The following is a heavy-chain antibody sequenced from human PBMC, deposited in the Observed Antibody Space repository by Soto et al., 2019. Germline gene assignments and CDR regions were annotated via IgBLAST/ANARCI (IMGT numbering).Heavy chain of an antibody. D-gene: IGHD6-13*01. Sequence: QLQLQESGPGPVKPSETLSLTCTVSGGSISSSSYYWGWIRQPPGKGLEWIGSIYYSGSTYYNPSLKSRVTISVDTSKNQFSLKLSSVTAADTAVYYCARHVRQQLVPWFDPWGQGTLVTVSS. CDR2: IYYSGST. V-gene: IGHV4-39*01. J-gene: IGHJ5*02. CDR3: ARHVRQQLVPWFDP. CDR1: GGSISSSSYY.